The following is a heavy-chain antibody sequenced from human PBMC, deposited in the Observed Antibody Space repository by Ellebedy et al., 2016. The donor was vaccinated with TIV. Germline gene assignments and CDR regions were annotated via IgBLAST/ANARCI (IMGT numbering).Heavy chain of an antibody. CDR3: ARVTTMVRGAWYFDY. J-gene: IGHJ4*02. D-gene: IGHD3-10*01. CDR1: GGSIGSTIYY. Sequence: MPSETLSLTCTVSGGSIGSTIYYWGWIRQPPGKGLEWIGSVYYDGTTYYNPSLKSQVTISVDTSKNQFSLKLSSVTAADTAVYYCARVTTMVRGAWYFDYWGQGTLVTVSS. V-gene: IGHV4-39*07. CDR2: VYYDGTT.